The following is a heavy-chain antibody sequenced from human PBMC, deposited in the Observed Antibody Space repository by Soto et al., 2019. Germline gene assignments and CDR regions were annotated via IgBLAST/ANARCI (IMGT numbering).Heavy chain of an antibody. D-gene: IGHD2-2*02. CDR1: GYALTELS. CDR3: ATTPSPYCSSTSCYTGKWFDP. J-gene: IGHJ5*02. CDR2: FDPEDGET. Sequence: GSGKGSWKVCGYALTELSMHCVRQAPGKGLEWMGGFDPEDGETIYAQKFQGRVTMTEDTSTDTAYMELSSLRSEDTAVYYCATTPSPYCSSTSCYTGKWFDPWGQGTLVTVSS. V-gene: IGHV1-24*01.